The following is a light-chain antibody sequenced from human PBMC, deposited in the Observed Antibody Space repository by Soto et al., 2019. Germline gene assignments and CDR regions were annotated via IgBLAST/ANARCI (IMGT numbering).Light chain of an antibody. J-gene: IGKJ4*01. CDR1: QGVSSY. CDR2: GAS. CDR3: LQLNSYPLT. Sequence: IPLTQSPSSLSASVGDRVTITCRASQGVSSYLAWYQQKPGKAPKLLIYGASTLYTGVPSRFSGSGSGTGFTLTISSLQPEDFATYYCLQLNSYPLTFGGGTTVEIK. V-gene: IGKV1-9*01.